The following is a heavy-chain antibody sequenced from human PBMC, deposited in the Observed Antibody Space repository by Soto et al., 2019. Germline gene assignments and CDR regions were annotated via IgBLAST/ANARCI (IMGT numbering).Heavy chain of an antibody. Sequence: SVKVSCKASGGTFSSYAISWVRQAPGQGLAWMGGIIPIFGTANYAQKFQGRVTITADESTSTAYMELSSLRSEDTAVYYCARADTTYHYDSSGYGYAFDIWGQGTTVTVSS. CDR3: ARADTTYHYDSSGYGYAFDI. CDR1: GGTFSSYA. D-gene: IGHD3-22*01. J-gene: IGHJ3*02. V-gene: IGHV1-69*13. CDR2: IIPIFGTA.